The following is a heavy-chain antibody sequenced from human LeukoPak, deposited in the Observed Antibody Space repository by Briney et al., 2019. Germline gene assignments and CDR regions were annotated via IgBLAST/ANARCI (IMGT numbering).Heavy chain of an antibody. V-gene: IGHV4-38-2*01. Sequence: SETMSLTCAVSGYSISSGYYWGWIRQPPGKGLEWIGTIYHSGSTYYNPSLKRRVTISVDTSKNQFPLQLSSVTAADTAVYYCARVREYYYDSSGYYYFDYWGQGTLVTVSS. J-gene: IGHJ4*02. CDR1: GYSISSGYY. D-gene: IGHD3-22*01. CDR2: IYHSGST. CDR3: ARVREYYYDSSGYYYFDY.